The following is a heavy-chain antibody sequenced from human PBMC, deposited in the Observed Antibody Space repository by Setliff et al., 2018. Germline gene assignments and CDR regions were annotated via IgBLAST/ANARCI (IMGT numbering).Heavy chain of an antibody. D-gene: IGHD6-19*01. Sequence: ASVKVSCKASGYPFTTYAMTWMRQAPGQGLEWMGWINPNSGGTNPAQRFQGRVTMTRDTSITTAYMELSRLTCDDTAVYYCARATRDSDGWYYEYRWFDPWGQGTLVTVSS. J-gene: IGHJ5*02. CDR3: ARATRDSDGWYYEYRWFDP. V-gene: IGHV1-2*02. CDR2: INPNSGGT. CDR1: GYPFTTYA.